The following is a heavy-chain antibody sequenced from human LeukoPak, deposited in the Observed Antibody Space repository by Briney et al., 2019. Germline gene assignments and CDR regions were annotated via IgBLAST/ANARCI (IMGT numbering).Heavy chain of an antibody. D-gene: IGHD2-8*01. CDR1: GFTFSSYS. CDR3: ARRMVYAPLGAFDI. J-gene: IGHJ3*02. Sequence: GGSLRLSCAASGFTFSSYSMNWVRQAPGKGLDWVSSISSSSSYIYYADSVKGRFTISRDNAKNSLYLQMNSLRAEDTAVYYCARRMVYAPLGAFDIWGQGTMVTVSS. CDR2: ISSSSSYI. V-gene: IGHV3-21*01.